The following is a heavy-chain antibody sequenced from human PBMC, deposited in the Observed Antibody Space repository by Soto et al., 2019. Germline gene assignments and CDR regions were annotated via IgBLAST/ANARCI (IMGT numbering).Heavy chain of an antibody. CDR1: GGSISSYY. V-gene: IGHV4-59*01. J-gene: IGHJ4*02. CDR3: ASERVVTTVTYFDY. Sequence: QVQLQESGPGLVKPSETLSLTCTVSGGSISSYYWSWIRQPPGQGLEWIGYIYYRGRTNYNPSLKSRVTISVDTSKNQFSLKLSSVTAADTAVYYCASERVVTTVTYFDYWGQGTLVTVSS. CDR2: IYYRGRT. D-gene: IGHD4-17*01.